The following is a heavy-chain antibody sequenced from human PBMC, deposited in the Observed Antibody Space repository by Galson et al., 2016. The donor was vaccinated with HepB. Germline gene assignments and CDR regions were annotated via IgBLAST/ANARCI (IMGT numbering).Heavy chain of an antibody. D-gene: IGHD3-3*01. CDR2: ISSSSSTI. J-gene: IGHJ4*02. CDR1: GFTFSGYH. V-gene: IGHV3-11*01. CDR3: ARDNGDFWSGYTDGLFDY. Sequence: SLRLSCAASGFTFSGYHMSWIRQAPGKRLEWVSYISSSSSTIYYADSVKGRFTLSRDNAKNSLYLQMNSLRAEDTAVYYCARDNGDFWSGYTDGLFDYWGQGTLVTVSS.